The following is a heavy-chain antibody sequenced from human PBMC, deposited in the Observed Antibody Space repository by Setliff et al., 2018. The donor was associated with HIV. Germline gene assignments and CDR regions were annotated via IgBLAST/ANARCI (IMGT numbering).Heavy chain of an antibody. Sequence: SETLSLTCTVSGVSINSVLYSWTWIRQLPGKGLEWIGYIYHSGNTYYNPSLKSRLTISLETSKNQFSLKLSSVTAADTAVYYCAGGFRDDIVVVSGRPRTWLDPWGQGTLVTVSS. CDR2: IYHSGNT. V-gene: IGHV4-31*03. CDR3: AGGFRDDIVVVSGRPRTWLDP. J-gene: IGHJ5*02. D-gene: IGHD2-2*01. CDR1: GVSINSVLYS.